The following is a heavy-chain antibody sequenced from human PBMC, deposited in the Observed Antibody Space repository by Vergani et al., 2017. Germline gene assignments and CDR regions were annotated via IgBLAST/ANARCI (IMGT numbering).Heavy chain of an antibody. CDR3: ARDSGLLRWFDS. J-gene: IGHJ5*01. D-gene: IGHD1-26*01. Sequence: EVQLLESGGGLVQPGGSLRLSCAASGFTFSSYAMSWVRQAPGKGLEWVSAISGSGASTYYADSVKGRFTISRDHSKNTLYLQMNSLRAEDTAVYYCARDSGLLRWFDSWGQGTLVTVSS. CDR1: GFTFSSYA. V-gene: IGHV3-23*01. CDR2: ISGSGAST.